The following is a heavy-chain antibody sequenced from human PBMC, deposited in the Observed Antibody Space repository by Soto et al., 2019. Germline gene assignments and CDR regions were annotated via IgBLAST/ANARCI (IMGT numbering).Heavy chain of an antibody. V-gene: IGHV1-8*01. J-gene: IGHJ6*03. Sequence: QVQLVQSGAEVKKPGASVKVSCKASGYTFTSYDINWVRQATGQGLEWMGWMNPNSGNTGYAQKFQGKVTMTRNTSISTAYMELSSLRSEDTAVYYCARGYGDYKNYYYYMDVWGKGTTVTVSS. CDR2: MNPNSGNT. D-gene: IGHD4-17*01. CDR3: ARGYGDYKNYYYYMDV. CDR1: GYTFTSYD.